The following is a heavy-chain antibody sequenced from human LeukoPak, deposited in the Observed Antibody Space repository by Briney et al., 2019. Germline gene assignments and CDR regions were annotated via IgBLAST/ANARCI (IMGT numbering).Heavy chain of an antibody. CDR3: ARVLRFLAYYYYYGMDV. CDR2: INHSGST. CDR1: GGSFSGYY. J-gene: IGHJ6*02. V-gene: IGHV4-34*01. D-gene: IGHD3-3*01. Sequence: SETLSLTCAVYGGSFSGYYWSWIRQPPGKGLEWIGEINHSGSTNYNPSLKSRVTISVDTPKNQFSLKLSSVTAADTAVYCCARVLRFLAYYYYYGMDVWGQGTTVTVSS.